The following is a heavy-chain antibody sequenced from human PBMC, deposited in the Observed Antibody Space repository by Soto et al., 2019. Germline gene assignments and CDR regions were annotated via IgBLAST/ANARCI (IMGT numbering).Heavy chain of an antibody. Sequence: QLQLVQSGAEVKKPGSSVNVSCKTSGGSFSSNTITWVRQAPGQGLEWMGGIIPIFGTSNYAQKFQGRVTITADESTNAVYVELSRLRYEATAVYYCARDVLLVVVSATRAAGGLDPWGQGTLVTVSS. J-gene: IGHJ5*02. D-gene: IGHD2-15*01. V-gene: IGHV1-69*01. CDR2: IIPIFGTS. CDR1: GGSFSSNT. CDR3: ARDVLLVVVSATRAAGGLDP.